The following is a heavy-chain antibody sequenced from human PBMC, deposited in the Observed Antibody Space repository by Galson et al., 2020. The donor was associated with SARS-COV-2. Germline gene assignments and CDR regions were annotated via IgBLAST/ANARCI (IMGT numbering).Heavy chain of an antibody. J-gene: IGHJ4*02. CDR2: MSYDGSIQ. V-gene: IGHV3-30*03. CDR1: GFTFSTYA. CDR3: AINRALDY. Sequence: GGSQRLSCVASGFTFSTYAMHWVRQAPGNGLEWVAVMSYDGSIQYYSDPVKGRFTISRDNSKNTLYLQMNSLRLEDTGVYYCAINRALDYWGQGILVTVSS.